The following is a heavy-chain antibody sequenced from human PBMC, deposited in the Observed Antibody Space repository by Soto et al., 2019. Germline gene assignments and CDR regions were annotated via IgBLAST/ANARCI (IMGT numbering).Heavy chain of an antibody. D-gene: IGHD4-4*01. CDR3: ARGPVYRGAFDI. CDR2: INAGNGNT. Sequence: ASVKVSCKASGYTFTSYAMHWVRQAPGQRLEWMGWINAGNGNTKYSQKFQGRVTITRDTSASTAYMELSSLRSEDTAVYYCARGPVYRGAFDIWGQGTMDTVSS. V-gene: IGHV1-3*01. CDR1: GYTFTSYA. J-gene: IGHJ3*02.